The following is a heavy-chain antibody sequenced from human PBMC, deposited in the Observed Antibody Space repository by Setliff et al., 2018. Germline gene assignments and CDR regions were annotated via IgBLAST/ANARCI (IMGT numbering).Heavy chain of an antibody. CDR2: ISHGVST. CDR3: ARTHCTTTSCFYFHY. CDR1: GASVTSFGYY. V-gene: IGHV4-30-4*01. Sequence: SETVSLTCTVSGASVTSFGYYWSWIRQPPGKGLEYIGHISHGVSTSYSPSLKSRLSISADTSKNQFSLKLTSVTAADTAVYYCARTHCTTTSCFYFHYWGQGTVVTVSS. J-gene: IGHJ4*02. D-gene: IGHD2-2*01.